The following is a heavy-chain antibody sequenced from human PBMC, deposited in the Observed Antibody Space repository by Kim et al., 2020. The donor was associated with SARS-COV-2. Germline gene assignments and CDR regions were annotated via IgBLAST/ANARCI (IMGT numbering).Heavy chain of an antibody. J-gene: IGHJ6*02. Sequence: QPSLKGRVTISVNTSKNQFSLKLSSVTAADTAVYYCATTYYDFGSGYSPWGQGTTVTVSS. V-gene: IGHV4-39*01. D-gene: IGHD3-3*01. CDR3: ATTYYDFGSGYSP.